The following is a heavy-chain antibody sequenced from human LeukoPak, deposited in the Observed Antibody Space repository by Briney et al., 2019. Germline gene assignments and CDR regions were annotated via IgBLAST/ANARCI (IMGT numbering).Heavy chain of an antibody. V-gene: IGHV4-59*01. D-gene: IGHD5-12*01. J-gene: IGHJ4*02. CDR2: ISYSGST. CDR3: ARRVGGSEHFDY. CDR1: AGSISSYS. Sequence: PSETLSFTCTVSAGSISSYSWNWIRQPPGKGLEWIGYISYSGSTNDNPSLKSRLTISIDTSKNHFSLNLTSVTAADTAMYYCARRVGGSEHFDYWGQGALVTVSS.